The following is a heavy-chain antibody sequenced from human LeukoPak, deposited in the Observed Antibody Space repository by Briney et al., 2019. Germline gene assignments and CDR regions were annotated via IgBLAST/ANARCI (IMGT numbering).Heavy chain of an antibody. V-gene: IGHV3-23*01. CDR3: AKVKGNGISMIVEVSKGAFDI. CDR1: GFTFSSYA. Sequence: QPGGSLRLSCAASGFTFSSYAMSWVRQAPGKGLEWVSNISGSGGRTHYADSVKGRFTISRDNSKNTLYLQMNSLRVEDTAVYYCAKVKGNGISMIVEVSKGAFDIWGQGTMVTVSS. D-gene: IGHD3-22*01. CDR2: ISGSGGRT. J-gene: IGHJ3*02.